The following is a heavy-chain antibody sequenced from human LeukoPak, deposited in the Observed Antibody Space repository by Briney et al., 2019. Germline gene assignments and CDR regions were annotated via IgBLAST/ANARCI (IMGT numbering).Heavy chain of an antibody. CDR2: VSSSGRTT. CDR3: VRGATAVTRHLDY. V-gene: IGHV3-48*03. CDR1: GLSVNSYD. D-gene: IGHD4-23*01. J-gene: IGHJ4*02. Sequence: GGSLRLSCAASGLSVNSYDMNWVRQAPGKGLEWVSKVSSSGRTTYYADSVKGRFTISRDNAKNSLYLQMNSLRPEDTAVYYCVRGATAVTRHLDYWGQGTLVTVSS.